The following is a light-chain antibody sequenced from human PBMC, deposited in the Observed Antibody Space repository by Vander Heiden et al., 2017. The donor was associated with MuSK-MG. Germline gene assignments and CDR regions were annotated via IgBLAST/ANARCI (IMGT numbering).Light chain of an antibody. Sequence: EVVLTQSPATLSLSPGERATLSCRANQTVSTYLAWYQHIAGQAPRLLIYDSTKRATGIPARFRGNGSGTDFTLTINSLEPEDCAVYYCQQRLTWPVTFGGGTKVEIK. CDR2: DST. V-gene: IGKV3-11*01. CDR1: QTVSTY. J-gene: IGKJ4*01. CDR3: QQRLTWPVT.